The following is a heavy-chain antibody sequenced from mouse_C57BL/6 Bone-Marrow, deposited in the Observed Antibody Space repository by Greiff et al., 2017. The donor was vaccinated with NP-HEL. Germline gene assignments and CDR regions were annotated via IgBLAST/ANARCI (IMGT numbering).Heavy chain of an antibody. CDR3: ARAWYFDV. CDR2: IYPRSGNT. J-gene: IGHJ1*03. Sequence: QVQLKESGAELARPGASVKLSCKASGYTFTSYGISWVKQRTGQGLEWIGEIYPRSGNTCYNEKFKGKATLTADKSSSTAYMELRSLTSEDSAVYFCARAWYFDVWGTGTTVTVSS. CDR1: GYTFTSYG. V-gene: IGHV1-81*01.